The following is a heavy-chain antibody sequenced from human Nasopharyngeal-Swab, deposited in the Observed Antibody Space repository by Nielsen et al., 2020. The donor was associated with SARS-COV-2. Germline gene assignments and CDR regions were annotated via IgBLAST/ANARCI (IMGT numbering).Heavy chain of an antibody. V-gene: IGHV1-69*06. CDR3: ARDAGKYSGYVFRGPYNWFDP. CDR2: IIPIFGTA. J-gene: IGHJ5*02. Sequence: SVKVSCKASGGTFSGYAISWVRQAPGQGLEWMGGIIPIFGTANYAQKFQGRVTITADKSTSTAYMELSSLRSEDTAVYYCARDAGKYSGYVFRGPYNWFDPWGQGTLVTVSS. D-gene: IGHD5-12*01. CDR1: GGTFSGYA.